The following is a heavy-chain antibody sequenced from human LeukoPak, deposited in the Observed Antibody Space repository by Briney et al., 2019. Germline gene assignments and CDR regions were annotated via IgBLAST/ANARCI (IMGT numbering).Heavy chain of an antibody. CDR3: ARGLRSGYYWSLDS. CDR1: AFTFSNYD. Sequence: GGSLRLSCAASAFTFSNYDMHWVRQATGKGLEWVSAINVPGGTYCADSVKGRFTISRENAKNSLYLQMDSLRVGDTAVYYCARGLRSGYYWSLDSWGQGTLVTVSS. V-gene: IGHV3-13*01. D-gene: IGHD3-22*01. J-gene: IGHJ4*02. CDR2: INVPGGT.